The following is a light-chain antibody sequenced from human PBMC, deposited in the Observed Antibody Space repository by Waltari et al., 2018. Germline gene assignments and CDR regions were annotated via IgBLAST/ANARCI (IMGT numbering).Light chain of an antibody. CDR3: QYHTEWLWM. CDR2: GAS. Sequence: RELTQSPATLSLSPGERATLSCRASQNVSTNLAWFQQKPGQTPRLLIYGASTRATDIPARFSGSGSWTDFTLTINILQSEDFAVYYCQYHTEWLWMFGQGSKVEL. CDR1: QNVSTN. J-gene: IGKJ1*01. V-gene: IGKV3-15*01.